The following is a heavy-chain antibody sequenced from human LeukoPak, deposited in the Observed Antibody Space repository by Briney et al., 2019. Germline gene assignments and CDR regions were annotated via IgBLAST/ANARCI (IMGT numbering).Heavy chain of an antibody. J-gene: IGHJ4*02. Sequence: PGRSLRLSCAASGFTFSSYAMHWVRQAPGKGLEWVAVISYDGSNKYYADSVKGRFTISRDNSKNMLYLQMNSLRAEDTAVYYCARDANRGQGTLVTVSS. CDR3: ARDAN. CDR2: ISYDGSNK. D-gene: IGHD4/OR15-4a*01. CDR1: GFTFSSYA. V-gene: IGHV3-30-3*01.